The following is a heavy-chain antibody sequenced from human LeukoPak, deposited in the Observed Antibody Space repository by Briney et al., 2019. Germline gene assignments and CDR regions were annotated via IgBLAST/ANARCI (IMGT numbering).Heavy chain of an antibody. CDR2: IYYSGST. J-gene: IGHJ4*02. D-gene: IGHD6-6*01. Sequence: SETLSLTCTVSGGSISSYYWSWIRQPPGKGLEWIGYIYYSGSTNYNPSLKSRVTISVDTSKNQFSLKLSSVTAADTAVYYCARTSDTSSSYFDYWGQGTLVTVSS. CDR1: GGSISSYY. V-gene: IGHV4-59*12. CDR3: ARTSDTSSSYFDY.